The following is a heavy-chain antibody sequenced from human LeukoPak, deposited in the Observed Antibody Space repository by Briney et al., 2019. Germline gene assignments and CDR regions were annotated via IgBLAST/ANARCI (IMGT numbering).Heavy chain of an antibody. CDR2: VIHSGST. J-gene: IGHJ4*02. D-gene: IGHD2-2*01. CDR1: GGSLSGNY. Sequence: PSETLSLTCAVYGGSLSGNYWSWIRQPPGKELEWIGEVIHSGSTNYNPSLKSRVTISVDTSKNQFSLKLSSVTAADTAVYYCARGGSISFYRYWGQGTLVTVSS. CDR3: ARGGSISFYRY. V-gene: IGHV4-34*01.